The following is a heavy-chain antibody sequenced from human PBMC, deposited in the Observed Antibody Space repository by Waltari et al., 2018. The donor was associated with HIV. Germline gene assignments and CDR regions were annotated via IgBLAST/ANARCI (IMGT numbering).Heavy chain of an antibody. D-gene: IGHD2-2*01. CDR2: ISGSGDYI. CDR3: ARAWGSTSRNYYFDY. J-gene: IGHJ4*02. V-gene: IGHV3-21*01. Sequence: EVQLVESGGGLVKPGGSLRLSCAASGFTFINHGMNWVRQAPGKGLEWVSSISGSGDYIFYADSLEGRFTISRDNAKNSFHLQMNSLRVEDTAVYYCARAWGSTSRNYYFDYWGQGTLVTVSS. CDR1: GFTFINHG.